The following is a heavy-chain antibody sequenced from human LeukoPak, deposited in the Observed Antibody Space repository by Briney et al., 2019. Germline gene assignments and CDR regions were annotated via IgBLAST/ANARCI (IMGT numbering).Heavy chain of an antibody. CDR1: GFTFDDYA. D-gene: IGHD3-10*01. CDR3: ARDLEVRGVIIRNFDY. J-gene: IGHJ4*02. Sequence: HPGRSLRLSCAASGFTFDDYAMHWVRQAPGKGLEWVSGISWNSGSIGYADSVKGRFTISRDNAKNSLYLQMNSLRAEDTAVYYCARDLEVRGVIIRNFDYWGQGTLVTVSS. CDR2: ISWNSGSI. V-gene: IGHV3-9*01.